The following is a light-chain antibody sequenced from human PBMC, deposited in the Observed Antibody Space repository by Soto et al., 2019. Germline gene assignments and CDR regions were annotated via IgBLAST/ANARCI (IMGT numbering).Light chain of an antibody. CDR1: QSVSSY. J-gene: IGKJ1*01. CDR3: QQYGSSLRT. CDR2: DAS. Sequence: IVLTQSPATLSLSPGERATLSCRASQSVSSYLAWYQQKPGQAPRLLIYDASNRATGIPARFSGSGSGTDFTLTISSLEPEDFAVYYCQQYGSSLRTFGQGTKVDIK. V-gene: IGKV3-11*01.